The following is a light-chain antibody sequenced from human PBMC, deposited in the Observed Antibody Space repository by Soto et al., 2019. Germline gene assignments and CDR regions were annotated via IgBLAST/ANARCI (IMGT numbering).Light chain of an antibody. J-gene: IGLJ1*01. CDR3: CSYTTSNTRQIV. Sequence: QSVLTQPASVSGSPGQSITIFCTGTSSDVGGYNYVSWYQQQPGKAPKFMIYDVSNRPSGVSNRFSGSKSGNTASLTISGLQAEDEADYYCCSYTTSNTRQIVFGTG. V-gene: IGLV2-14*01. CDR2: DVS. CDR1: SSDVGGYNY.